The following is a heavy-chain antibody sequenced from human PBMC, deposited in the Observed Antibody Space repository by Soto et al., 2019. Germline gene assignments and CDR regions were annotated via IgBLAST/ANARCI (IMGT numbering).Heavy chain of an antibody. Sequence: LVESGGGLVQPGGSLRLSCAASGFTFSNIWMSWVRRSPEKGPEWVASISPDGGEIYYVDSVKGRFTISRDNTRNSLYLQMNRLTAEDTAVYNCAKGPRWGQGTLVTVSS. J-gene: IGHJ4*02. V-gene: IGHV3-7*01. CDR3: AKGPR. CDR1: GFTFSNIW. CDR2: ISPDGGEI.